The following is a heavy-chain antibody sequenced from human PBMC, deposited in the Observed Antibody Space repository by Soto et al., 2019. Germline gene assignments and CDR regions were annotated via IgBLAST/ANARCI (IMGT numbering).Heavy chain of an antibody. CDR1: GGTFSSYA. V-gene: IGHV1-69*13. D-gene: IGHD3-3*01. J-gene: IGHJ6*02. CDR3: ARDYDFWSGYGPNGMDV. Sequence: SVKVSCKASGGTFSSYAISWVRQAPGQGLEWMGGIIPIFGTANYAQKFQGRVTITADESTSTAYMELSSLRSGDTAVYYCARDYDFWSGYGPNGMDVWGQGTTVTVSS. CDR2: IIPIFGTA.